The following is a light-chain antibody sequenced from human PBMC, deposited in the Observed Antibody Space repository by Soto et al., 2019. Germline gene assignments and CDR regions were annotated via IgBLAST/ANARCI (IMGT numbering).Light chain of an antibody. CDR1: SSDFGSYNL. CDR3: CSYAGSSTLV. V-gene: IGLV2-23*02. CDR2: EVS. J-gene: IGLJ2*01. Sequence: QSVLTQPASVSGSPGQSITISCTGTSSDFGSYNLVSWYQQHPGKAPKVMIYEVSKRPSGVSNRFSGSKSGNTASLTISGLQAEDEADYYCCSYAGSSTLVFGGGTKLTVL.